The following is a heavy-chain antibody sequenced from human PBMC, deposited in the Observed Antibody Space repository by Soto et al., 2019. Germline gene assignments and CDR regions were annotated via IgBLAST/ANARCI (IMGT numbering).Heavy chain of an antibody. V-gene: IGHV2-5*02. J-gene: IGHJ4*02. CDR2: IYWDDDK. CDR3: AAGDDFAGNWNGGYFDY. D-gene: IGHD1-1*01. CDR1: GFSLNARPVG. Sequence: QITLKESGPTRVKPTQTLTLTCTFSGFSLNARPVGVGWIRQPPGKALERLALIYWDDDKRYSPSLRNRLTMAKDTSKTQVVPTMTKVDPVDTAIYYGAAGDDFAGNWNGGYFDYWGQGALVTVSS.